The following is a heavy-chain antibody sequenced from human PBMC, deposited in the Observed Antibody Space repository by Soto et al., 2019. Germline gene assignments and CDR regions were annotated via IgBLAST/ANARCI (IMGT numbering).Heavy chain of an antibody. CDR1: GFTFSSYA. CDR3: VAPGKIVVVITTSFDY. Sequence: GGSLRLSCAASGFTFSSYAMSWVRQAPGKGLEWVSAISGSGGSTYYADSVKGRFTISRDNSKNTLYLQMNSLRAEDTAVYYCVAPGKIVVVITTSFDYWGQGTLVTVSS. J-gene: IGHJ4*02. V-gene: IGHV3-23*01. CDR2: ISGSGGST. D-gene: IGHD3-22*01.